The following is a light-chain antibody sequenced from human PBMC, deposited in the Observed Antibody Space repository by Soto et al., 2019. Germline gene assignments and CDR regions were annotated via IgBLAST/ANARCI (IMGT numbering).Light chain of an antibody. J-gene: IGKJ2*01. CDR1: QSVSSN. CDR2: HAS. V-gene: IGKV3-15*01. Sequence: EIGMTQSPATLSVSPGDTATLSCRASQSVSSNLAWYQQKPGQAPRLLIYHASTRATGIPARFSGSGSGTEFTLTISSLQSEDFAVYYCQQYNSWPPIYTFGQGTKLQIK. CDR3: QQYNSWPPIYT.